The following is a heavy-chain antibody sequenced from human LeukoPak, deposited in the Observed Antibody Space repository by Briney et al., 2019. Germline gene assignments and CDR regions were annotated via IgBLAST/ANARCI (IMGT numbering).Heavy chain of an antibody. D-gene: IGHD3-16*01. Sequence: PSETLSLTCTVSRDSLTSYYWSWIRQPPGKGLEWIGNIHYSGSTKYNPSLKSRVTISVDTSKNQFSLRVASLTAADTAVYYCARLGALHDAFDVWGQGTLVTVSS. CDR1: RDSLTSYY. V-gene: IGHV4-59*12. CDR2: IHYSGST. CDR3: ARLGALHDAFDV. J-gene: IGHJ3*01.